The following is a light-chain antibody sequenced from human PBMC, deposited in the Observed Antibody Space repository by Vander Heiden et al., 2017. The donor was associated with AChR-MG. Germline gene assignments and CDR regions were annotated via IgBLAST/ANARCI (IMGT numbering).Light chain of an antibody. V-gene: IGLV2-8*01. J-gene: IGLJ3*02. CDR2: EVT. CDR1: SSDIGLYDY. CDR3: SSYTHTSWV. Sequence: HSVTISCTGTSSDIGLYDYVSWYQQHPGQAPQLIIYEVTERPSGVPDRFSGSKSGNTASLTVSGLQAEDEADYYCSSYTHTSWVFGGGTKLSVL.